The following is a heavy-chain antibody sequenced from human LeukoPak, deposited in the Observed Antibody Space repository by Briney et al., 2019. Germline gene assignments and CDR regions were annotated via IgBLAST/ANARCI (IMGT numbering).Heavy chain of an antibody. CDR1: GFTFSNYA. Sequence: PGGSLRLSCSASGFTFSNYAMHWVRQAPGKGLEYVSAISSNGGSTYYADSVKGRFTISRDNSKNTLYLQMNSLRAEDTAVYYCVRGDYGDYTLFDYWGQGTLVTVSS. V-gene: IGHV3-64*04. CDR2: ISSNGGST. D-gene: IGHD4-17*01. CDR3: VRGDYGDYTLFDY. J-gene: IGHJ4*02.